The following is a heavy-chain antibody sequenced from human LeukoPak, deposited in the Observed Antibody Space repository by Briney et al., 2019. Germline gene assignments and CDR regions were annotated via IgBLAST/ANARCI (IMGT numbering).Heavy chain of an antibody. J-gene: IGHJ4*02. CDR1: GFTFSIHG. Sequence: GGSLRLSCAASGFTFSIHGMNWVRQAPGKGLEWVSYISSSGSTIYYADSVKGRFTISRDNAKNSLYLQMNSLRAEDTAVYYCARGSYGSGSYYSFDYWGQGTLVTVSS. CDR2: ISSSGSTI. CDR3: ARGSYGSGSYYSFDY. V-gene: IGHV3-48*04. D-gene: IGHD3-10*01.